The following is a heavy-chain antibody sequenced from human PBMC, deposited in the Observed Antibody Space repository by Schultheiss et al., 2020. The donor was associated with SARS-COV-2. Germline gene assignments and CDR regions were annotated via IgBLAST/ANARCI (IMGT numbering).Heavy chain of an antibody. CDR2: ISGSGGST. J-gene: IGHJ6*04. CDR3: AKTLPPLGYYDILTGPPIGAGVDV. V-gene: IGHV3-23*01. Sequence: GGSLRLSCAASGFTFSSYAMSWVRQAPGKGLEWVSAISGSGGSTYYADSVKGRFTISRDNSKNTLYLQMNSLRAEDTAVYYCAKTLPPLGYYDILTGPPIGAGVDVWGKGTTVTVSS. CDR1: GFTFSSYA. D-gene: IGHD3-9*01.